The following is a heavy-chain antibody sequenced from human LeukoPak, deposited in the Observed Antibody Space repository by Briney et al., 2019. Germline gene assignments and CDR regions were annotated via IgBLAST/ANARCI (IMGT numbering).Heavy chain of an antibody. Sequence: GASVKVSCKASGYTFTSYDINWVRQATGQGLEWMGGIIPIFGTANYAQKFQGRVTITADKSTSTASMELRSLRSDDTAVYYCARDLYYYASGSHFGEIFDYWGQGTLVSVSS. V-gene: IGHV1-69*06. J-gene: IGHJ4*02. D-gene: IGHD3-10*01. CDR1: GYTFTSYD. CDR3: ARDLYYYASGSHFGEIFDY. CDR2: IIPIFGTA.